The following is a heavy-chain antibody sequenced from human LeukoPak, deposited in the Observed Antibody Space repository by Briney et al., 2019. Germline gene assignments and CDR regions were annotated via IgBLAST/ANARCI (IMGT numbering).Heavy chain of an antibody. CDR1: VFTFSSYD. J-gene: IGHJ6*04. CDR3: ARERPSYDILTGRDYYYGMDV. CDR2: ICTAGDP. Sequence: PGGSLRLSCAASVFTFSSYDMHWVPQAPGKGLEWVSAICTAGDPYYPGSVTGRFTISRENAKNSLSLQMNSLRAADTAVYYCARERPSYDILTGRDYYYGMDVWGKGTTVTVSS. D-gene: IGHD3-9*01. V-gene: IGHV3-13*05.